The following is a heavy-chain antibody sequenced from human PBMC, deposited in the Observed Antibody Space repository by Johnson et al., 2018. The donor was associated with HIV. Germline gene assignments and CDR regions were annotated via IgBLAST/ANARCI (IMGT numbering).Heavy chain of an antibody. CDR1: GFTFSSYA. Sequence: QVQLVESGGGVVQPGRSLRLSCAASGFTFSSYAMHWVRQAPGKGLEWVAVISYDGSNKYYADSVKGRFTISRDNSKNTLYLQMNSLRAEDTAVYYCARDRLDSSGWYGTDAFDIWGQGTMVTVSS. D-gene: IGHD6-19*01. CDR2: ISYDGSNK. J-gene: IGHJ3*02. CDR3: ARDRLDSSGWYGTDAFDI. V-gene: IGHV3-30-3*01.